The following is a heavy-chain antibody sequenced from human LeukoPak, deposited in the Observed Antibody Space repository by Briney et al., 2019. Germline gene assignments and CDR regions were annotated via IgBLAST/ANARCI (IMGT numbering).Heavy chain of an antibody. Sequence: SETLSLTCTVSGGSVSSITYHWGWIRQPPGKGLEWIGTIYYSGMTYYNPSLKSRVTISVDTSKNQFSLRLNSVTAADTAVYYCARHPTTPDVWGQGTLVTVSS. J-gene: IGHJ4*02. D-gene: IGHD2-15*01. CDR1: GGSVSSITYH. CDR3: ARHPTTPDV. CDR2: IYYSGMT. V-gene: IGHV4-39*01.